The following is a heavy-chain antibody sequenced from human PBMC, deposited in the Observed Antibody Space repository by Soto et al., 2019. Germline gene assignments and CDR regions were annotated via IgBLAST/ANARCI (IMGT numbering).Heavy chain of an antibody. D-gene: IGHD2-15*01. CDR1: GYRFIGYY. Sequence: QVQLVQSGAEVKTPGASVKVSCKASGYRFIGYYIHWVRQAPGQGLEWMGWINPDSGATNYAQKFQGWATMTRDTSIRTVYMELSRLRYDDTAVYYCARAPSGGGGAIDYWGHGTLVTVSS. CDR2: INPDSGAT. J-gene: IGHJ4*01. CDR3: ARAPSGGGGAIDY. V-gene: IGHV1-2*04.